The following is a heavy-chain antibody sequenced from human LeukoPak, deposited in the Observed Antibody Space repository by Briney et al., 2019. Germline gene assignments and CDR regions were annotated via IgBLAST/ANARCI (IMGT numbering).Heavy chain of an antibody. V-gene: IGHV3-72*01. J-gene: IGHJ4*02. D-gene: IGHD5-24*01. CDR1: GFSFSDHY. CDR3: ATIRGWLGY. Sequence: GGSLRLSCPASGFSFSDHYMDWVRPPPGKGLECFCDIKNKANSSITEYAASVQGRFTISRDDSQDSLYLPRNSLKTEDTGVYYCATIRGWLGYWGEGTLGTVSS. CDR2: IKNKANSSIT.